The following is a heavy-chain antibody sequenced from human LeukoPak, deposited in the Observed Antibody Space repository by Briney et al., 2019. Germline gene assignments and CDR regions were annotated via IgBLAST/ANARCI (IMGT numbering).Heavy chain of an antibody. D-gene: IGHD2-15*01. CDR3: AKAVRYCSGGSCQWGYFDY. J-gene: IGHJ4*02. Sequence: GGSLRLSCAASGFTFSSYAMNWVRQAPGKGLEWVSGISGSGGNTYYADSVKGQFTISRDNSKNTVRLQMNSLRAEDTAVYYCAKAVRYCSGGSCQWGYFDYWGQGTLVTVSS. CDR2: ISGSGGNT. CDR1: GFTFSSYA. V-gene: IGHV3-23*01.